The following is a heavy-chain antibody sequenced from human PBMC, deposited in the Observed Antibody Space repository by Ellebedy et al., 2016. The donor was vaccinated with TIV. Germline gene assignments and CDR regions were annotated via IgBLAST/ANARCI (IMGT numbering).Heavy chain of an antibody. D-gene: IGHD3-10*01. Sequence: MPSETLSLTCTVSGGSVSRTNYYWTWIRQPPGKGLEWVGYIYSSGRTAYKHSLKSRMAISVNTSRNQTSLKLSSVTAADTAVYYCSAAYGRVTPAYWGQGTLVTVSS. V-gene: IGHV4-61*01. CDR1: GGSVSRTNYY. CDR3: SAAYGRVTPAY. J-gene: IGHJ4*02. CDR2: IYSSGRT.